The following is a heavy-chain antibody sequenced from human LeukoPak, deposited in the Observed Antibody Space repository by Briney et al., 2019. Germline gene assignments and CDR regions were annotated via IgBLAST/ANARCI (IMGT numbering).Heavy chain of an antibody. CDR3: ARTGYYGMDV. D-gene: IGHD3-10*01. CDR2: ISGSSSYI. Sequence: GGSLRLSCAASGFTFSSYSMNWVRQAPGKGLEWVSSISGSSSYIYYADSVKGRFTISRDNAKNSLYLQMNSLRAEDTAVYYCARTGYYGMDVWGQGTTVTVSS. J-gene: IGHJ6*02. V-gene: IGHV3-21*01. CDR1: GFTFSSYS.